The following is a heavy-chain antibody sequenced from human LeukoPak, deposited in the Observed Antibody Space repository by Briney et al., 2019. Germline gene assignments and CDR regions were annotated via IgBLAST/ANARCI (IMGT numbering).Heavy chain of an antibody. CDR1: GGTFSSYA. CDR2: IIPIFGTA. J-gene: IGHJ4*02. Sequence: ASVKVSCKASGGTFSSYAISWVRQAPGQGLEWMGRIIPIFGTANYAQKFQGRVTITTDESTSTAYMELSSLRSEDTAVYYCARLAGYYDSSGYLDYWGRGTLVTVSS. CDR3: ARLAGYYDSSGYLDY. D-gene: IGHD3-22*01. V-gene: IGHV1-69*05.